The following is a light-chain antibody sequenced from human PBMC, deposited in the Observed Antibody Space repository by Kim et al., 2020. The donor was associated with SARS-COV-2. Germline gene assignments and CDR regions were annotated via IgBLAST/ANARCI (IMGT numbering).Light chain of an antibody. V-gene: IGLV3-19*01. J-gene: IGLJ1*01. CDR3: NSRDDSGNYYV. Sequence: SSELTQDPAVSVALGQTVRVTCQGEILRKFHTSWFQQKPGQAPTLVIYRTTNRPWGIPARFSGCNSGTTSSLTITGALTGAEADYFCNSRDDSGNYYVFG. CDR1: ILRKFH. CDR2: RTT.